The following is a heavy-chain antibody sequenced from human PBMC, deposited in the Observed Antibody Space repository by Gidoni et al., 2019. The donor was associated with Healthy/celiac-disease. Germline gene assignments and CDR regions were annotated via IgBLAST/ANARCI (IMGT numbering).Heavy chain of an antibody. CDR2: IIPILGIA. D-gene: IGHD6-13*01. CDR1: GGTFGSYA. Sequence: QVQLVQSGAEVKKPGSSVKVSCKASGGTFGSYAISWVRQAPGQGLEWMGRIIPILGIANYAQKYQGRVTITADKSTSTAYMELSSLRSEDTAVYYCASTKYSSSWGNWYFDLWGRGTLVTVSS. CDR3: ASTKYSSSWGNWYFDL. J-gene: IGHJ2*01. V-gene: IGHV1-69*04.